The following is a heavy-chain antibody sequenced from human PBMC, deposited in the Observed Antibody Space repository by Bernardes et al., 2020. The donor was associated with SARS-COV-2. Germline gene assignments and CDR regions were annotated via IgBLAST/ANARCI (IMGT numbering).Heavy chain of an antibody. Sequence: GGSLRLSCAVSGFTFSSYGMHWVRQAPGKGLEWLAVIWYDGSYKYYADSAKGRFSISRDNSKNTLYLQMSSLRAEDTAVYYCARDYRSGVDDSPGYWGQGTLVTVSS. CDR2: IWYDGSYK. CDR3: ARDYRSGVDDSPGY. V-gene: IGHV3-33*01. CDR1: GFTFSSYG. D-gene: IGHD3-22*01. J-gene: IGHJ4*02.